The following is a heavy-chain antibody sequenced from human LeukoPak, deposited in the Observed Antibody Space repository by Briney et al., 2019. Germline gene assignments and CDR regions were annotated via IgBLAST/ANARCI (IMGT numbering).Heavy chain of an antibody. CDR2: IYYSGST. D-gene: IGHD4-17*01. Sequence: SETLSLTCTVSGGSISSSSYYWGWIRQPPGKGLEWIGSIYYSGSTYYNPSLKSRVTISVDTSKNQFSLKLSSVTAADTAVYYCARTTVTKNFDYWGQGTLVTVSS. V-gene: IGHV4-39*07. J-gene: IGHJ4*02. CDR3: ARTTVTKNFDY. CDR1: GGSISSSSYY.